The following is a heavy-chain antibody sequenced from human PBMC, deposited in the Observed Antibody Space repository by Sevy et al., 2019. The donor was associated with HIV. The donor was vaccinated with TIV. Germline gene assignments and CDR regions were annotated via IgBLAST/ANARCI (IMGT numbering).Heavy chain of an antibody. J-gene: IGHJ4*02. V-gene: IGHV3-7*03. D-gene: IGHD4-4*01. CDR2: IRLDGSAR. CDR3: ARAFRREAYTPDY. Sequence: GSLRLSCAASGFIFSDYWMTWVRQAPGKGLEWVATIRLDGSARYYASSVKGRFTISRDNAKNSLFLQMNSLRVGDTAVYYCARAFRREAYTPDYWGQGSLVTVSS. CDR1: GFIFSDYW.